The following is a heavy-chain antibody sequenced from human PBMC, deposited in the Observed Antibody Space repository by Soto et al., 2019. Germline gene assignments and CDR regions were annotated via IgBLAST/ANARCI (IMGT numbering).Heavy chain of an antibody. V-gene: IGHV1-69*13. CDR1: GGTFSSYA. CDR3: ASSHRVYYYYGMDV. J-gene: IGHJ6*02. CDR2: IIPIFGTA. Sequence: ASGKVSCKASGGTFSSYAIIWVRQAPGQGLEWMGGIIPIFGTANYAQKFQGRVTITADESTSTAYMELSSLRSEDTAVYYCASSHRVYYYYGMDVWGQGTTVTVSS.